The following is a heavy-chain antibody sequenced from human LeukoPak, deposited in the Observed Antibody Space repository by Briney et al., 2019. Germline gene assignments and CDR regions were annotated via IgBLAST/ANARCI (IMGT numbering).Heavy chain of an antibody. D-gene: IGHD3-22*01. Sequence: PSETLSLTCAVYGGSFSGYYWSWIRQPPGKGLEWIGEINHSGSTNYNPSLKSRVPISVDTTQNQVSLKLGSVTAADTGVYYCARGLDQSGYYSILFDHWGQGTLVSVSS. CDR1: GGSFSGYY. CDR3: ARGLDQSGYYSILFDH. V-gene: IGHV4-34*01. J-gene: IGHJ4*02. CDR2: INHSGST.